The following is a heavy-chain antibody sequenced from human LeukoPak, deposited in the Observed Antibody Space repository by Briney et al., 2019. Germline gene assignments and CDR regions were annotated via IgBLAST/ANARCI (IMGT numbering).Heavy chain of an antibody. CDR3: ADLGYSD. J-gene: IGHJ4*02. Sequence: QSGGSLRLSCVASGLTYSSSWMTWARQAPGKGLEWVAPIKDDGSDKYYVDSVKGRFSISRDNAKSSLYLQMNSLRLEDTAMYYCADLGYSDWGQGTLVTVSS. CDR2: IKDDGSDK. D-gene: IGHD5-18*01. CDR1: GLTYSSSW. V-gene: IGHV3-7*01.